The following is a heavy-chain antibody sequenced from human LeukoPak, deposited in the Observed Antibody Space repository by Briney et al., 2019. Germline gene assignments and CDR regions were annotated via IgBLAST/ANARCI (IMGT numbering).Heavy chain of an antibody. CDR3: AKGSYYDSSGSFYFDY. CDR2: ISDDGSNE. Sequence: GGSLRLSCAASGFTFSASSMHWVRQAPGKGLEWVALISDDGSNESFADSVKGRFTISRDNSKNTLYVQVNSLGTEDTAAYYCAKGSYYDSSGSFYFDYWGQGTLVTVSS. J-gene: IGHJ4*02. CDR1: GFTFSASS. D-gene: IGHD3-22*01. V-gene: IGHV3-30*04.